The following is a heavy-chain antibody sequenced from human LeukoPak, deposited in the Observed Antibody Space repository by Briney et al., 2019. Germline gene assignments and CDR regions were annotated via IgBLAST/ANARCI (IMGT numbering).Heavy chain of an antibody. CDR1: GYSISSGYY. J-gene: IGHJ4*02. Sequence: SETLSLTCTVSGYSISSGYYWGWIRQPPGKGLEWIGSIYHSGSTYYNPSLKSRVTISVDTSKNQFSLKLSSVTAADTAVYYCARDNYDILTGYQYYFDYWGQGTLVTVSS. CDR2: IYHSGST. D-gene: IGHD3-9*01. V-gene: IGHV4-38-2*02. CDR3: ARDNYDILTGYQYYFDY.